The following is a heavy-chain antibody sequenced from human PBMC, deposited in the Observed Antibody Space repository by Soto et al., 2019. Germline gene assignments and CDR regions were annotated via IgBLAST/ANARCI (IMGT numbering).Heavy chain of an antibody. D-gene: IGHD3-10*01. Sequence: QLQLVQSAAEVKKPGASVRVSCKASGYPFIKYGISWIRQAPEQGLEWMGWIKVDSGYTNYAQKFQGRVTMTTDTSSDTAFMELRSLSSDDTAVYYCATSCDSGFDHWGQGTLVSVSS. CDR3: ATSCDSGFDH. CDR2: IKVDSGYT. V-gene: IGHV1-18*04. CDR1: GYPFIKYG. J-gene: IGHJ5*02.